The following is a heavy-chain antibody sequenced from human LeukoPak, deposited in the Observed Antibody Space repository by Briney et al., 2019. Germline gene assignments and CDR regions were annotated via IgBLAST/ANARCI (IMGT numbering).Heavy chain of an antibody. J-gene: IGHJ4*02. V-gene: IGHV3-21*05. CDR1: EFTFGLHA. Sequence: GGSLRLSCAASEFTFGLHAMNWVRQAPGKGLEWVSYINDVSGDIHYADSVRGRFTISRDNAKNTLYLQMNSLRAEDTAVYYCARDTFQPGRIDCWGQGTLVIVSS. CDR3: ARDTFQPGRIDC. CDR2: INDVSGDI. D-gene: IGHD1-14*01.